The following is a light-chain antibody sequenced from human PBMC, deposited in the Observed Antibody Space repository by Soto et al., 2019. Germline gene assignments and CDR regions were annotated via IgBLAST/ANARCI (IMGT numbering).Light chain of an antibody. CDR2: EGI. Sequence: QSALTQPASVSGSPGQSITISCTGTSSTVGGFNVVSWYQQHPGKAPKVIIYEGIKRPSGVSNRFSGSNSGSTASLTISGLQAEDEADYYCSSFTISRNTVIFGGGTKLTVL. CDR3: SSFTISRNTVI. V-gene: IGLV2-14*02. CDR1: SSTVGGFNV. J-gene: IGLJ2*01.